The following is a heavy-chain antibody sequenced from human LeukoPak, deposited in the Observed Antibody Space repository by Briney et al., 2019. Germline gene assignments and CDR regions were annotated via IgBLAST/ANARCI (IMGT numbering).Heavy chain of an antibody. V-gene: IGHV3-30*18. D-gene: IGHD3-22*01. CDR1: GFTFSSYG. Sequence: QSGRSLRLSCAASGFTFSSYGMHWVRQAPGKGLEWVAVISYDGSNKYYADSVMGRFTISRDNSKNTLYLQMNSLRAEDTAVYYCAKDLVSYDSSGYPFDYWGQGTLVTVSS. CDR2: ISYDGSNK. J-gene: IGHJ4*02. CDR3: AKDLVSYDSSGYPFDY.